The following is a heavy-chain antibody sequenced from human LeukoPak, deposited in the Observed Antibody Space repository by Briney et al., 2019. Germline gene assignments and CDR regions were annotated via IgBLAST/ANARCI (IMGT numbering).Heavy chain of an antibody. D-gene: IGHD5-24*01. CDR3: ARVDGRDGYNYDYYYYMDA. CDR1: GGSISSYY. V-gene: IGHV4-59*01. CDR2: FYYSGST. J-gene: IGHJ6*03. Sequence: PSETLSLTCTVSGGSISSYYWSRIRQPPGKGLEWIGYFYYSGSTNYNPSLKSRVTISVDTSKNQFSLKLSSVTAADTAVYYCARVDGRDGYNYDYYYYMDAWGKGTTVTVSS.